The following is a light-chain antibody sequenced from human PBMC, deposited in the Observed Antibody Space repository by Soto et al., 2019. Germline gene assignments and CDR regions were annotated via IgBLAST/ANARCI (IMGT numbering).Light chain of an antibody. CDR2: DAS. Sequence: EIVLTQSPATLSLSPGERATLSFRASQSVSNYLAWFQQKPGQAPRLLIYDASNRATGVPARFSGSGSGTDFTLTISSLEPEDFAVYYCQQRSNWLTFGGGTKVDI. J-gene: IGKJ4*01. V-gene: IGKV3-11*01. CDR1: QSVSNY. CDR3: QQRSNWLT.